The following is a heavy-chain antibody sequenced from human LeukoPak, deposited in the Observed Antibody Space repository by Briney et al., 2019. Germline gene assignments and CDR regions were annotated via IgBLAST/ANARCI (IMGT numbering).Heavy chain of an antibody. Sequence: PGGSLRLSCAASGFTLSSNYMSWVRQAPGKGVEWVSVFYSGGGTYYADSVKGRFTISRDNSKNTQYLQMNSLRAEDTAVYYCAGPGNYYDSSGYPFDYWGQGTLVTVSS. CDR3: AGPGNYYDSSGYPFDY. V-gene: IGHV3-53*01. J-gene: IGHJ4*02. D-gene: IGHD3-22*01. CDR2: FYSGGGT. CDR1: GFTLSSNY.